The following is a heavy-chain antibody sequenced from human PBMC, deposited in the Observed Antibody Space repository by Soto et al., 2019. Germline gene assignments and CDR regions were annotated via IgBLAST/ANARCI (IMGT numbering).Heavy chain of an antibody. V-gene: IGHV4-61*01. D-gene: IGHD1-26*01. CDR3: ARAGGSYHDAFDI. Sequence: SETLSLTCIVSGGSVSSNSYYWSWIRQPPGKGLEWIGYTDFSGSTKYNPSLKSRVTMSVDTSKNQFSLKLSSVTAADTAVYYCARAGGSYHDAFDICGQRTMVTVSS. J-gene: IGHJ3*02. CDR2: TDFSGST. CDR1: GGSVSSNSYY.